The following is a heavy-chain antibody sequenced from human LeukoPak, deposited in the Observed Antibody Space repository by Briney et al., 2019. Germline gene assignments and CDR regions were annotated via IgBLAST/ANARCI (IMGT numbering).Heavy chain of an antibody. Sequence: PSETLSLTCAVYGGSFSDYYWSWIRQPPGKGLEWIGEINHSGSTNYNPSLKSRVTISVDTSKNQFSLKLSSVTAADTAVYYCARGGRTGSFDYWGQGTLVTVSS. CDR2: INHSGST. J-gene: IGHJ4*02. CDR1: GGSFSDYY. CDR3: ARGGRTGSFDY. V-gene: IGHV4-34*01. D-gene: IGHD3/OR15-3a*01.